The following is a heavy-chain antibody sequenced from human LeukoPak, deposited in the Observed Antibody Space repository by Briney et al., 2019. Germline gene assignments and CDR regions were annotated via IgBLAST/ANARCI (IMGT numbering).Heavy chain of an antibody. D-gene: IGHD2-8*01. CDR3: AKDLGYARSYLYRE. V-gene: IGHV3-9*01. CDR1: GFTFDDYA. J-gene: IGHJ4*02. CDR2: ISWNSGSR. Sequence: ALRLSCAASGFTFDDYAMKWGRQVTGKGVEWVSGISWNSGSRMDADGVKGRFTISRGNANNSLYLQMNSLRAEATALYYCAKDLGYARSYLYREWGQGTLVTVSS.